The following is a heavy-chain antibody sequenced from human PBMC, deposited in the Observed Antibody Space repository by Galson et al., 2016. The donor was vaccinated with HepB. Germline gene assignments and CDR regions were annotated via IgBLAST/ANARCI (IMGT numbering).Heavy chain of an antibody. CDR2: IYYSGST. V-gene: IGHV4-59*02. J-gene: IGHJ3*02. D-gene: IGHD5-24*01. CDR3: ARHAERWLQRAFDI. CDR1: GGSVGTSY. Sequence: SETLSLTCSVSGGSVGTSYWSWIRQPPGKTLEWIGHIYYSGSTTYNPSLRSRVTLSMDTDTSTTHFSLKLTSVTAADTAVYYCARHAERWLQRAFDIWGRGTMVSVSS.